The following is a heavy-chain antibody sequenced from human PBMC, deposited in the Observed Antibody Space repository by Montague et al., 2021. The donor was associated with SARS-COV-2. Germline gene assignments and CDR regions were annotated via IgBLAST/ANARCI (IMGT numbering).Heavy chain of an antibody. D-gene: IGHD5-24*01. CDR1: GGSISSSSYY. CDR2: IYYSGST. V-gene: IGHV4-39*01. Sequence: SETLSLTCTVSGGSISSSSYYWGWIRQPPGKGLEWIGSIYYSGSTYYNPSLKSRVTISVDTSKNQFSLKLSSVTAADTAVYYCARQGRGGYNTYYFDYWGQGTLVTVSS. CDR3: ARQGRGGYNTYYFDY. J-gene: IGHJ4*02.